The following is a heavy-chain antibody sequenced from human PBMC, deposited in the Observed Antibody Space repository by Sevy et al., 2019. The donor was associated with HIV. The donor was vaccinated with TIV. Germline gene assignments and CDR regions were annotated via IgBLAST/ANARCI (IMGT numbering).Heavy chain of an antibody. D-gene: IGHD3-22*01. CDR3: ARGSDFNDRSAKRDFDY. CDR2: IWNDGSNK. V-gene: IGHV3-33*01. CDR1: GFTFSNYG. Sequence: GGSLRLSCAASGFTFSNYGMHWVRQAPGKGLEWVAVIWNDGSNKYYAGSVKGRFTISRDNSKNTLYLQMNSLRVEDTVGYFCARGSDFNDRSAKRDFDYWGQGTLVTVSS. J-gene: IGHJ4*02.